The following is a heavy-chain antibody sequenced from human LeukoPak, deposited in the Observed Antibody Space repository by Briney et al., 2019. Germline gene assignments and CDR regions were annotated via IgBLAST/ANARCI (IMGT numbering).Heavy chain of an antibody. CDR2: IYYSGST. CDR1: GGSISSSSYY. Sequence: SETLSLTCTVSGGSISSSSYYWGWIRQPPGKGLEWIGSIYYSGSTYYNPSLKSRVTISLDTSKNQFSLKLSSVTAADTAVYYCARGDSAPTYYGMDVWGQGTTVTVSS. V-gene: IGHV4-39*07. D-gene: IGHD6-6*01. CDR3: ARGDSAPTYYGMDV. J-gene: IGHJ6*02.